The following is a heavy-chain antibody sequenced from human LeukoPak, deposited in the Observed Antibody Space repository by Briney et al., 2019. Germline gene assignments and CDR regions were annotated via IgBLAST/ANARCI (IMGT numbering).Heavy chain of an antibody. Sequence: SETLSLTCAVYGGSFSGYYWGWIRQPPGKGLEWIGEINHSGSTNYNPSLKSRVTISVDTSKNQFSLKLSSVTAADTAVYYCARGGSGYDSFYYYGMDVWGQGTTVTVSS. V-gene: IGHV4-34*01. J-gene: IGHJ6*02. D-gene: IGHD5-12*01. CDR3: ARGGSGYDSFYYYGMDV. CDR2: INHSGST. CDR1: GGSFSGYY.